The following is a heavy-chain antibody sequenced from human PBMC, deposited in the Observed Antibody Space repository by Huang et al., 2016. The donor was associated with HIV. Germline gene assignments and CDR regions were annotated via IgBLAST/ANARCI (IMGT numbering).Heavy chain of an antibody. D-gene: IGHD2-21*01. CDR2: INHGGDT. J-gene: IGHJ4*02. CDR3: ASDDRLYSRHVGRY. CDR1: GGSFSDFY. Sequence: QVQIEQWGSGLLKPSETLSLTCAFYGGSFSDFYWSWIRQSPGKGLEWIGEINHGGDTNYNPSHESRVTMSMDMSKSQFSLTLKSMTAADTAVYYCASDDRLYSRHVGRYWGQGTLVSVSS. V-gene: IGHV4-34*01.